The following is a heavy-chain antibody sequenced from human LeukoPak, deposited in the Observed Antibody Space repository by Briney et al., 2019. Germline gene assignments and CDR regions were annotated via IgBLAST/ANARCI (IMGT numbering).Heavy chain of an antibody. CDR3: AKDFWSGYYPNY. D-gene: IGHD3-3*01. J-gene: IGHJ4*02. CDR1: GFTFSDYY. V-gene: IGHV3-11*05. CDR2: ISSSTYT. Sequence: GGSLRLACAASGFTFSDYYMSWIRQAPGKGLEWVSYISSSTYTNYADSVKGRFTISRDNSKNTLYLQMNSLRAEDTAVYYCAKDFWSGYYPNYWGQGTLVTVSS.